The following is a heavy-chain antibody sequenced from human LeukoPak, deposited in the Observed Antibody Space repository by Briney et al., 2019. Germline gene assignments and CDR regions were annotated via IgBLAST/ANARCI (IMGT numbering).Heavy chain of an antibody. D-gene: IGHD4-23*01. Sequence: RASETLSLTCTVSGDSVRTNYYWSWIRQPPGKGLEWIGYIYYSGSTNYNPSLKSRVTISVDTSKNQFSLKLSSVTAADTAVYYCAGGYGGNSLDYWGQGTLVTVSS. V-gene: IGHV4-59*02. J-gene: IGHJ4*02. CDR1: GDSVRTNYY. CDR2: IYYSGST. CDR3: AGGYGGNSLDY.